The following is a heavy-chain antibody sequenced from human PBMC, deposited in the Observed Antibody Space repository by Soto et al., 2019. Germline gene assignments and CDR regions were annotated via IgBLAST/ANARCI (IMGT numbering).Heavy chain of an antibody. Sequence: EVQLVESGGGLVKPGGSLRLSCAASGFTFSSYSMNWVRQAPGKGLEWVSSISSSSSYIYYADSVKGRFTISRDNAKNSLYLQMNSLKTEDTAVYYCVRAQPATLLDYWGQGTLVTVSS. CDR2: ISSSSSYI. V-gene: IGHV3-21*04. J-gene: IGHJ4*02. D-gene: IGHD6-25*01. CDR3: VRAQPATLLDY. CDR1: GFTFSSYS.